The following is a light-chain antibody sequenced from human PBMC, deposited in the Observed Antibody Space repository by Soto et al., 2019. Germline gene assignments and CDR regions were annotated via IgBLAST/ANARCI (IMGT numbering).Light chain of an antibody. CDR2: ATS. CDR1: QSVSDN. CDR3: QQYNNWPPFT. Sequence: EIVITQSPATLSVSPFERSTLSCRASQSVSDNLAWYQQKPGQAPRLLIYATSARATGIPARFGGSGSGTEFTLTISSLQSEDFAVYYCQQYNNWPPFTFGQGTRLEIK. J-gene: IGKJ5*01. V-gene: IGKV3D-15*01.